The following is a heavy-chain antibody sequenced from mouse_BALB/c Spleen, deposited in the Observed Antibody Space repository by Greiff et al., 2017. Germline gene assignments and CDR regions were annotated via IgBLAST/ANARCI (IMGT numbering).Heavy chain of an antibody. CDR2: IWGDGST. CDR3: AKGNYGYSWFAY. V-gene: IGHV2-3*01. Sequence: QVQLQQSGPGLVAPSQSLSITCTVSGFSLTSYGVSWVRQPPGKGLEWLGVIWGDGSTNYHSALISRLSISKDNSKSQVFLKLSSLQTDDTATYYCAKGNYGYSWFAYWGQGTLVTVSA. D-gene: IGHD2-2*01. CDR1: GFSLTSYG. J-gene: IGHJ3*01.